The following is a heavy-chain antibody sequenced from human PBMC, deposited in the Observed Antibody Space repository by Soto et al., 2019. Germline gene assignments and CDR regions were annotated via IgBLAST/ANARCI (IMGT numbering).Heavy chain of an antibody. J-gene: IGHJ6*02. V-gene: IGHV1-2*04. CDR1: GYSFTDYH. D-gene: IGHD6-19*01. Sequence: GASVKVSCKASGYSFTDYHIHWVRQAPGQGLEWLGRINPKSGGTSTAQKFQGWVTMTTDTSISTASMELTRLTSDDTAMYYCARRGAGRGHYYDGMDVWGQGTTVTVSS. CDR2: INPKSGGT. CDR3: ARRGAGRGHYYDGMDV.